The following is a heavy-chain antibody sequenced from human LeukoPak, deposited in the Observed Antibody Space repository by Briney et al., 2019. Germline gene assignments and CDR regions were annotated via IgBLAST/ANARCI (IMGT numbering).Heavy chain of an antibody. CDR2: IIPIFGTA. J-gene: IGHJ4*02. V-gene: IGHV1-69*13. CDR3: ARDPSPHIVATTGGY. CDR1: GGTFSSYA. Sequence: SVKVSCKASGGTFSSYAISWVRQAPGQGLEWMGGIIPIFGTANYAQKFQGRVTITADESTSTAYMELSSLRSEDTAVYYCARDPSPHIVATTGGYWGQGTLVTVSS. D-gene: IGHD5-12*01.